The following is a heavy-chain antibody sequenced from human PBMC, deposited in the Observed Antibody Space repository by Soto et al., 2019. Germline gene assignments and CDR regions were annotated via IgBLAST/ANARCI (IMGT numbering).Heavy chain of an antibody. J-gene: IGHJ4*02. D-gene: IGHD1-26*01. CDR3: TRGGCNSESYYCFDY. CDR2: IKQDGSEK. Sequence: GGSVRLSCAASGFTFSSYCMSWVRQAPGKGLEWVANIKQDGSEKYYVDSVKGRFAISRDNAENSLYLQMNSLRAEDTAVYYCTRGGCNSESYYCFDYWGQGTLVTVSS. V-gene: IGHV3-7*01. CDR1: GFTFSSYC.